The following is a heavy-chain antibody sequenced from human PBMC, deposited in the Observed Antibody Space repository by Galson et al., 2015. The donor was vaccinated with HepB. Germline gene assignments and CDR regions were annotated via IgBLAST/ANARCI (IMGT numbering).Heavy chain of an antibody. D-gene: IGHD3-22*01. J-gene: IGHJ6*02. CDR3: ARGYYYDSGGSYYGPSYYHGMDV. CDR1: GGTFSSYV. CDR2: IIPMFETA. Sequence: SVKVSCKASGGTFSSYVISWVRQAPGQGLEWMGGIIPMFETANYAQKFQGRVTITAAESTSTAYMELSSLRSEDTAVYYCARGYYYDSGGSYYGPSYYHGMDVWGQGATVTVS. V-gene: IGHV1-69*13.